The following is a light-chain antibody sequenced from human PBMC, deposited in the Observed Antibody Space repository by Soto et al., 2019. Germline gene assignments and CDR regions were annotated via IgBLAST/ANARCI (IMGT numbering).Light chain of an antibody. Sequence: EIVLTQSPGTLSLSPGERATLSCRASQSVSSSYLCWYQQKPGQAPRLLIYGASSRATGIPDRFSGSGSGTDFTLTISRMELEDFAVYYCQQHTNTPPLYTFGQGTKLEIK. CDR2: GAS. J-gene: IGKJ2*01. V-gene: IGKV3-20*01. CDR1: QSVSSSY. CDR3: QQHTNTPPLYT.